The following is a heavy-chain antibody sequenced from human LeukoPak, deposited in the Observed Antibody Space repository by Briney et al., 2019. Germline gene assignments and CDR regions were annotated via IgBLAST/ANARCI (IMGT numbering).Heavy chain of an antibody. CDR1: GGTFSSYA. CDR2: VHPNSGNT. V-gene: IGHV1-8*02. D-gene: IGHD1-14*01. Sequence: ASVKVSCKASGGTFSSYAISWVRQAAGQGLEWMGWVHPNSGNTAYAQKLQGRVTMTRDTSISTAYMELSGLRSDDTAVYFCARGPRNDPWGQGTLVTVSS. CDR3: ARGPRNDP. J-gene: IGHJ5*02.